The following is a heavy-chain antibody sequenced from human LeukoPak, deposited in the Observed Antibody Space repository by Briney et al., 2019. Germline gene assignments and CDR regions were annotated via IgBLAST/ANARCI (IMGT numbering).Heavy chain of an antibody. J-gene: IGHJ5*02. CDR3: ARASTRAAATGYDP. Sequence: ASVKVSRKASGYTFNTYGITWVRQAPGQGLEWMGWISAYNGDTNFAQKFQSRVSMMTDTSTSTAYMELRSLRSDDMAIYYCARASTRAAATGYDPWAQGPLVTVSS. CDR2: ISAYNGDT. D-gene: IGHD6-13*01. CDR1: GYTFNTYG. V-gene: IGHV1-18*03.